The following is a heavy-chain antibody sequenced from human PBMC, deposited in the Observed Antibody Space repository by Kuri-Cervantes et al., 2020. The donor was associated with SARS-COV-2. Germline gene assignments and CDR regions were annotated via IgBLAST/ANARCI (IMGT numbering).Heavy chain of an antibody. Sequence: GSLRLSCAASGFHFSRTDMHWVRQPPGKGLEWIGSIYYSGSTYYNPSLKSRVTISVDTSKNQFSLKLSSVTAADTAVYYCARHLNSVTIFGVVSNWFDPWGQGTLVTVSS. CDR2: IYYSGST. D-gene: IGHD3-3*01. CDR1: GFHFSRTD. J-gene: IGHJ5*02. CDR3: ARHLNSVTIFGVVSNWFDP. V-gene: IGHV4-39*01.